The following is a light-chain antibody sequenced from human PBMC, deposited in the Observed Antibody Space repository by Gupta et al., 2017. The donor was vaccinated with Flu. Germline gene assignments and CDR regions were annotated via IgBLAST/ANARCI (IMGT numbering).Light chain of an antibody. V-gene: IGKV1D-16*01. CDR2: AAS. CDR3: QHENSSPFT. J-gene: IGKJ3*01. CDR1: QAIGRW. Sequence: DIRMTQSPSSLSASVGDKVTITCRASQAIGRWLAWFQQKPGKAPKYLISAASTGKSGVPSRFSGSGSGTDFTLTISSLQPEDFATYYCQHENSSPFTVGHGTTVDIK.